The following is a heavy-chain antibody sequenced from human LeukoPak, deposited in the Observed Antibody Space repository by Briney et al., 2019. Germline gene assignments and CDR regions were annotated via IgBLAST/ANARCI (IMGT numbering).Heavy chain of an antibody. CDR1: GLSISSYY. CDR2: ISYSGTT. CDR3: ARGEWDLLFDY. J-gene: IGHJ4*02. Sequence: SETLSLTCTVSGLSISSYYWSWIRQSPGQGLEWIGYISYSGTTDYNPSLNSRVTISLDTSKNQFSLKVSSMTAADTAVYYCARGEWDLLFDYWGQGTLVTVSS. D-gene: IGHD1-26*01. V-gene: IGHV4-59*13.